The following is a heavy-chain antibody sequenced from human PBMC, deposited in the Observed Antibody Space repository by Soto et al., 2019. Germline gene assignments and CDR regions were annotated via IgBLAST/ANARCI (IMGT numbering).Heavy chain of an antibody. V-gene: IGHV4-59*08. D-gene: IGHD4-17*01. CDR1: GGSINDYY. CDR3: ARAVTVVWFDY. Sequence: SETLSLTCTVSGGSINDYYWSWIRQPPGRGLEWIGYIYNGGTTNYNPSLKSRVTISVDTSKNQFSLKLTSATAADTAVYYCARAVTVVWFDYWGQGTLVNVSS. CDR2: IYNGGTT. J-gene: IGHJ5*01.